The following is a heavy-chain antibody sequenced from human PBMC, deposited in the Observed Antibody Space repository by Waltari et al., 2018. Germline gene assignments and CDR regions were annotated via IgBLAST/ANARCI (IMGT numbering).Heavy chain of an antibody. V-gene: IGHV3-30*04. CDR3: ARDYCDRTNCHGMDV. D-gene: IGHD3-22*01. J-gene: IGHJ6*02. CDR1: EFTYSSFA. Sequence: QVQLVDSGGGVVQPGRPLSLSCAAPEFTYSSFAMHWVRQAPGKGLEWVAVISYNARNIYYVDSVKGRFTISRDNSKKTLFLQMNSLRAEDTAIYYCARDYCDRTNCHGMDVWGQGTAVTVSS. CDR2: ISYNARNI.